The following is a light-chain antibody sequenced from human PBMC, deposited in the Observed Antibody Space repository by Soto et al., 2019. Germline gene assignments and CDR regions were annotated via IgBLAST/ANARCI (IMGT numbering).Light chain of an antibody. J-gene: IGLJ3*02. CDR2: EVS. Sequence: QSALTQPASVSGSPGQSITISCNGTSSDVGGYNYVSWYQQHPGKAPKLMIYEVSNRPSGVSNRFSGSKSGNTASLTISGLQAEDEADYYCSSYTSSSTWVFGGGTKVTVL. V-gene: IGLV2-14*01. CDR3: SSYTSSSTWV. CDR1: SSDVGGYNY.